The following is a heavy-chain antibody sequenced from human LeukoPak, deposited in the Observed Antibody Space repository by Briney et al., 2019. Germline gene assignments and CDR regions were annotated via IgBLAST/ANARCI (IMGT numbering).Heavy chain of an antibody. Sequence: PSETLSLTCAVYGGSFSGYYWTWIRQPPGKGLEWIGEINHSGSTNYNPSLKSRVTISVDTSKNQFSLSLNSVTAADTAVYYCASGSYQYYFDYWGQGTLVTVSS. CDR1: GGSFSGYY. J-gene: IGHJ4*02. D-gene: IGHD1-26*01. V-gene: IGHV4-34*01. CDR3: ASGSYQYYFDY. CDR2: INHSGST.